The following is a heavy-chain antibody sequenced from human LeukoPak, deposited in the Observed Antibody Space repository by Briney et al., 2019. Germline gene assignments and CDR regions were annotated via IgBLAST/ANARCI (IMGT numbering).Heavy chain of an antibody. CDR1: GGSFSGYY. J-gene: IGHJ4*02. CDR2: INHSGST. V-gene: IGHV4-34*01. Sequence: SETLSLTCAVYGGSFSGYYWSWIRQPPGKGLEWIGEINHSGSTNYNPSLKSRVTTSIDTSKNQFSLKLSSVTAADTAVYYCARGGEVTTVTSGYDYWGQGILVTVSS. D-gene: IGHD4-17*01. CDR3: ARGGEVTTVTSGYDY.